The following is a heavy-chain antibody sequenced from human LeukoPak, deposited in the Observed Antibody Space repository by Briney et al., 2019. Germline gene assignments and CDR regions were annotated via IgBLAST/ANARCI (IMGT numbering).Heavy chain of an antibody. Sequence: GGSLRLSCAASGFTFSSYWMHWVRQVPGKGLMWVSRIKIDGSSTSYADSVKGRFTISRDNAKNTLYLQMNSLRVEDTAVYYCARDFMYSITCAGCWGQGTLVTVSS. D-gene: IGHD6-13*01. CDR1: GFTFSSYW. CDR2: IKIDGSST. CDR3: ARDFMYSITCAGC. J-gene: IGHJ4*02. V-gene: IGHV3-74*01.